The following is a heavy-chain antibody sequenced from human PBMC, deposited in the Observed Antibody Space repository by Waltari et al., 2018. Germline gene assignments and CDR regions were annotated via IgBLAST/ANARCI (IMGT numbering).Heavy chain of an antibody. CDR1: GGSISSYY. V-gene: IGHV4-59*01. J-gene: IGHJ5*02. Sequence: QVQLQESGPGLVKPSETLSLTCTVSGGSISSYYWSWSRQPPGKGLEWIGYIYYSGSTNYNPSLKSRVTISVDTSKNQFSLKLSSVTAADTAVYYCARGGWFDPWGQGTLVTVSS. CDR2: IYYSGST. CDR3: ARGGWFDP.